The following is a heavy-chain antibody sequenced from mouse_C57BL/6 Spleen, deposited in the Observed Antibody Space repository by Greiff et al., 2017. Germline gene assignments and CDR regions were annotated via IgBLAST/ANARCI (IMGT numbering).Heavy chain of an antibody. CDR1: GYTFTSYD. Sequence: VQLQQSGPELVKPGASVKLSCKASGYTFTSYDINWVKQRPGQGLEWIGRIYPRDGSTKYNEQFKGKATLTVDKSSSTAYMELHSLTSEDSAVYFCARERTSYSDYYAMDYWGQGTSVTVSS. V-gene: IGHV1-85*01. D-gene: IGHD2-12*01. J-gene: IGHJ4*01. CDR3: ARERTSYSDYYAMDY. CDR2: IYPRDGST.